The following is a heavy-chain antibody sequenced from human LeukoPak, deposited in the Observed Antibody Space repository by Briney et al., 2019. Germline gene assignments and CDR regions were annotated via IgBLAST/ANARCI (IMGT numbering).Heavy chain of an antibody. Sequence: GGSLRLSCAASGFTFSSYWMHWIRQGPGKGLEWVSAISGSGGTAYYADSVKGRFTISRDNSKNTLYLQMNSLRAEDTAVYYCAKKGYYDGSGYYMYYFDHWGQGTLVTVSS. CDR3: AKKGYYDGSGYYMYYFDH. D-gene: IGHD3-22*01. CDR1: GFTFSSYW. CDR2: ISGSGGTA. V-gene: IGHV3-23*01. J-gene: IGHJ4*02.